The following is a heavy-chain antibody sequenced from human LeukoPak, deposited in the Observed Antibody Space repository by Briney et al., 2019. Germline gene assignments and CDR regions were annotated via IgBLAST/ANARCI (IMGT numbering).Heavy chain of an antibody. D-gene: IGHD2-2*01. CDR1: GFTFSSYA. V-gene: IGHV3-23*01. CDR3: ANADPVPAAPSN. CDR2: ISGSGGST. Sequence: GGSLRLSCAASGFTFSSYAMSWVRQAPGKGLEWVSAISGSGGSTYYADSVKGRFTISRDNSKNTLCLQMNSLRAEDTAIYYCANADPVPAAPSNWGQGTLVTVSS. J-gene: IGHJ4*02.